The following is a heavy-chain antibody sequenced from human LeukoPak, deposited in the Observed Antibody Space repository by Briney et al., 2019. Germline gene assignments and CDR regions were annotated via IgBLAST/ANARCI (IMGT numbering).Heavy chain of an antibody. D-gene: IGHD3-22*01. J-gene: IGHJ4*02. CDR3: AKDPGDSSGYFDY. CDR2: ISGSGGST. Sequence: GGSLRLSWAASGFTFSSYAMSWVRQAPGKGLEWVSAISGSGGSTYYADSVNGRFTTSRDNSKNTLYLQMNSLRAEDTAVYYCAKDPGDSSGYFDYWGQGTLVTVSS. CDR1: GFTFSSYA. V-gene: IGHV3-23*01.